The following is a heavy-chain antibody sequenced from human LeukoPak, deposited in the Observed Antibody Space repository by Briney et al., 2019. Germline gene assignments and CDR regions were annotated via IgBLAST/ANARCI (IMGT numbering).Heavy chain of an antibody. CDR3: ARGVSSGWYAREYFQH. CDR1: GGSISSSSYY. J-gene: IGHJ1*01. D-gene: IGHD6-19*01. CDR2: IYYSGST. Sequence: SETLSLTCTVSGGSISSSSYYWGWIRQPPGKGLEWIGSIYYSGSTYYNPSLKSRVTISVDTSKNQFSLKLSSVTAADTAVYYCARGVSSGWYAREYFQHWGQGTLVTVSS. V-gene: IGHV4-39*07.